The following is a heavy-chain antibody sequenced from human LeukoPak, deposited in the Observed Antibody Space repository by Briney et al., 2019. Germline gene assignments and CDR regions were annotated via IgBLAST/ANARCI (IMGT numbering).Heavy chain of an antibody. CDR3: ARVIYGSGSYYNDY. J-gene: IGHJ4*02. Sequence: PSETLSLTCAVYGGSFSGYYWSWIRQPPGKGLEWIGEINHSGSTNYNPFLKSRVTISVDTSKNQFSLKLSSVTAADTAVYYCARVIYGSGSYYNDYWGQGTLVTVSS. V-gene: IGHV4-34*01. CDR1: GGSFSGYY. CDR2: INHSGST. D-gene: IGHD3-10*01.